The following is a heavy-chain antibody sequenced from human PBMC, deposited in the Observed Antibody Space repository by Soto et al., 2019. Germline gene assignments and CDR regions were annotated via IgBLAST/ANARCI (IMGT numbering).Heavy chain of an antibody. D-gene: IGHD5-12*01. V-gene: IGHV1-69*13. CDR2: IIPIFGTA. J-gene: IGHJ5*02. Sequence: SVKVSCKASGGTFSSYAISWVRQAPGQGLEWMGGIIPIFGTANYAQKFQGRVTITADESTSTAYMELRSLRSDDTAVYYCARWDGYNQESSAWGQGTLVTVSS. CDR3: ARWDGYNQESSA. CDR1: GGTFSSYA.